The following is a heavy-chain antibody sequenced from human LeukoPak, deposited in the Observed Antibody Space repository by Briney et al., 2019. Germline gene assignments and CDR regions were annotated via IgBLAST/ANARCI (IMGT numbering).Heavy chain of an antibody. CDR3: AKDRATGTTGMYYFDY. J-gene: IGHJ4*02. D-gene: IGHD1-1*01. CDR1: GFTFSSYA. Sequence: GGSLRLSCAASGFTFSSYAMSWVRQAPGKGLEWVSAISGSGGSTYYADSVKGRFTISRDNSKNTLYLQMNSLRAEDTAVYYCAKDRATGTTGMYYFDYWGQGTLVTVSS. CDR2: ISGSGGST. V-gene: IGHV3-23*01.